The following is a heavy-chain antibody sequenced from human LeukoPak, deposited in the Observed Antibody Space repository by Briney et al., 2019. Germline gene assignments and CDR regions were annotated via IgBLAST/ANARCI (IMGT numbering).Heavy chain of an antibody. D-gene: IGHD2-8*01. CDR1: GFTFSTYG. CDR3: AKENGDYYYYYGMDV. V-gene: IGHV3-30*18. Sequence: GGSLRLSCVASGFTFSTYGMHWVRQAPGKGLEWVAVISYDGSNKYYADSVKGRFTISRDTSKNTLYLQMNSLRAEDTAVYYCAKENGDYYYYYGMDVWGQGTTVTVSS. CDR2: ISYDGSNK. J-gene: IGHJ6*02.